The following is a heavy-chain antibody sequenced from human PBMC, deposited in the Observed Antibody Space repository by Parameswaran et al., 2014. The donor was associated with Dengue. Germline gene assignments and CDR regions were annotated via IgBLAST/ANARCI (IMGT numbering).Heavy chain of an antibody. J-gene: IGHJ3*02. CDR2: IYYSGST. CDR3: AMYYYDSSGYYLGAFDI. D-gene: IGHD3-22*01. Sequence: RWIRQPPGKGLEWIGYIYYSGSTNYNPSLKSRVTISVDTSKNQFSLKLSSVTAADTAVYYCAMYYYDSSGYYLGAFDIWGQGTMVTVSS. V-gene: IGHV4-59*01.